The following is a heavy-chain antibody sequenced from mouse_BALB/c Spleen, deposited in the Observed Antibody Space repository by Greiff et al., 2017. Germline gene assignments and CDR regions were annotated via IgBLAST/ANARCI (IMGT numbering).Heavy chain of an antibody. D-gene: IGHD2-10*01. Sequence: QVQLKQSGAELVRPGVSVKISCKGSGYTFTDYAMHWVKQSHAKSLEWIGVISTYYGDASYNQKFKGKATMTVDKSSSTAYMELARLTSEDSAIYYCARSYHGPMRGYFDYWGQGTTLTVSS. CDR2: ISTYYGDA. J-gene: IGHJ2*01. CDR3: ARSYHGPMRGYFDY. CDR1: GYTFTDYA. V-gene: IGHV1S137*01.